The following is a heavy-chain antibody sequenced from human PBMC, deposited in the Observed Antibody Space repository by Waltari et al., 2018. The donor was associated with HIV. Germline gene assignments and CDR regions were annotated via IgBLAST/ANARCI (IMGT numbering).Heavy chain of an antibody. V-gene: IGHV1-24*01. D-gene: IGHD2-2*01. CDR3: ATAQSCSTSSCYDY. Sequence: QVQLVPSGAEVKKPGASVKASCKVSGYTLTEFSMHWVRQAPGQGLEWMGGVDPEDAETIYAQKFQSRVTMTEDTSTDTAYMELSSLRSEDTALYYCATAQSCSTSSCYDYWGQGTLVTVSS. CDR1: GYTLTEFS. CDR2: VDPEDAET. J-gene: IGHJ4*02.